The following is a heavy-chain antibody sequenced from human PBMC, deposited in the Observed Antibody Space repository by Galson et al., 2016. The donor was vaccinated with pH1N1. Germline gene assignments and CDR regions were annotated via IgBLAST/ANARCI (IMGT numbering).Heavy chain of an antibody. CDR1: GGPISGGGSC. V-gene: IGHV4-31*03. Sequence: TLSLTCTVSGGPISGGGSCLTWIRQSPGKGLEWIGDISHSGSTSHNPSLKSRLTLSADTSKNQFSLKLNSVTAADTAVYYCARGYREELGTGTQYYYSMDDWGPGTTVTVSS. D-gene: IGHD3/OR15-3a*01. CDR3: ARGYREELGTGTQYYYSMDD. J-gene: IGHJ6*02. CDR2: ISHSGST.